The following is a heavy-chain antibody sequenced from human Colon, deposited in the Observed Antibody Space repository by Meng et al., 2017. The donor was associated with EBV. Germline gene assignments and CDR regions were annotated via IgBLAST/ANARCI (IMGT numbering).Heavy chain of an antibody. J-gene: IGHJ4*02. Sequence: QLDESGTGLVRPSETLSLPCSVSGDSISGSGDYWGWVRQLPGKGLEWIGNIYYTGSTYYNPSLKSRVTISVDTSKNQFSLKVTSMTAADTAVYYCARDGPLVWGPGTLVTVSS. D-gene: IGHD6-6*01. CDR1: GDSISGSGDY. CDR3: ARDGPLV. V-gene: IGHV4-39*07. CDR2: IYYTGST.